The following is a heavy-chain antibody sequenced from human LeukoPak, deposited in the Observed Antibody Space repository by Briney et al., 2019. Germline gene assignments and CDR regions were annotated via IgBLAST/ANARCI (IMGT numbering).Heavy chain of an antibody. Sequence: SETLSLTCTVSGASITSRTYFWTWIRQHPGRGLEWIGYIYYSGSTYYNPSLKSRVTISIDTSKNQFYLKLTSVTAADTAVYYCASDRIVYGSDSTPIYYFDSWGQGTLVTVSS. CDR1: GASITSRTYF. CDR2: IYYSGST. D-gene: IGHD4-23*01. CDR3: ASDRIVYGSDSTPIYYFDS. V-gene: IGHV4-31*03. J-gene: IGHJ4*02.